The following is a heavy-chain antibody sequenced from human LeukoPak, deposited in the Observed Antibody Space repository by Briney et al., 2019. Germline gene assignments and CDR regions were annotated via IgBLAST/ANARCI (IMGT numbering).Heavy chain of an antibody. D-gene: IGHD6-19*01. J-gene: IGHJ4*02. CDR3: AKISVHSSGWSYIDY. V-gene: IGHV3-23*01. Sequence: PGGSLRLSCAASGFTFSSYDMSWVRQAPGKGLEWVSAICGSGGSTYYEDSVKGRFTISRDNSKNTLYLQMNSLRAEDTAVYYCAKISVHSSGWSYIDYWGQGTLVTVSS. CDR1: GFTFSSYD. CDR2: ICGSGGST.